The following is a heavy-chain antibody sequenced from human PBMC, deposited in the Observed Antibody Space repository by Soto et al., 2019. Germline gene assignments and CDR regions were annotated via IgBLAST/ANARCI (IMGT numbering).Heavy chain of an antibody. Sequence: SETLSLTCTVSGGSISSGGYYWSWIRQHPGKGLEWIGYIYYSGSTYYNPSLKSRVTISVDTSKNQFSLKLSSVTAADTAVYYCARARGYSGYDREYYFDYWGQGTLVTVSS. D-gene: IGHD5-12*01. CDR3: ARARGYSGYDREYYFDY. CDR1: GGSISSGGYY. V-gene: IGHV4-31*03. CDR2: IYYSGST. J-gene: IGHJ4*02.